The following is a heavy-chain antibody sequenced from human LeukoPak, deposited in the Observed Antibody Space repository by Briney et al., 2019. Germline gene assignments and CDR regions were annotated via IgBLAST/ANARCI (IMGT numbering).Heavy chain of an antibody. Sequence: GGSLRLSCAASGFTFSSYAMSWVRQAPGKGLEWVSAISGSGGSTYYADSVKGRFTISRDNSKNTLYLQMNSLRAEDTALYYCAKGSYYDILTGYLLGWGQGTLVTVSS. CDR3: AKGSYYDILTGYLLG. CDR2: ISGSGGST. V-gene: IGHV3-23*01. J-gene: IGHJ4*02. CDR1: GFTFSSYA. D-gene: IGHD3-9*01.